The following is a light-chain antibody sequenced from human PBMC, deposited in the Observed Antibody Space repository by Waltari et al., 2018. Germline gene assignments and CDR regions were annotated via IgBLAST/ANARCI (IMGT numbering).Light chain of an antibody. CDR2: KAS. V-gene: IGKV1-39*01. J-gene: IGKJ4*01. CDR1: ENVNNY. Sequence: DIQMTQSPSSLSPSVGDRVTITCRASENVNNYLNWYQQKPGKAPKLLIQKASTLQSGVPSRFSGSGSGTDYTFTITSLQSEDVATYYCQHGYLTPLTFGGGTKVEIK. CDR3: QHGYLTPLT.